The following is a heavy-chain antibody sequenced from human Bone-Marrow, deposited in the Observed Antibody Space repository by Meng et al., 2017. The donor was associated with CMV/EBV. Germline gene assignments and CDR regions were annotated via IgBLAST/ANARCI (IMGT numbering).Heavy chain of an antibody. D-gene: IGHD3-3*01. CDR3: AKGDRPYYDFWSGYGVGYYYYGMDV. J-gene: IGHJ6*02. Sequence: GGSLRLSCAASGFTFSSYGMHWVRQAPGKGLEWVAVIWYDGSSKYYADSVKGRFTISRDNSKNTLYLQMNSLRAEDTAVYYCAKGDRPYYDFWSGYGVGYYYYGMDVWGQGTTVTVSS. V-gene: IGHV3-33*06. CDR1: GFTFSSYG. CDR2: IWYDGSSK.